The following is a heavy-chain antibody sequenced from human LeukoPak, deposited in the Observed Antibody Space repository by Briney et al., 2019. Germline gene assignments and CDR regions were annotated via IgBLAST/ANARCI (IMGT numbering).Heavy chain of an antibody. CDR1: GYTFSNYG. Sequence: ASVKVSCKALGYTFSNYGISWVRQAPGQGLEWMGWFNPDSGGTNYAQKFQGRVTMTRDTSISTAYMELSRLRSDDTAVYYCARDIAADYYDSSGYSMNWFDPWGQGTLVTVSS. CDR2: FNPDSGGT. D-gene: IGHD3-22*01. J-gene: IGHJ5*02. V-gene: IGHV1-2*02. CDR3: ARDIAADYYDSSGYSMNWFDP.